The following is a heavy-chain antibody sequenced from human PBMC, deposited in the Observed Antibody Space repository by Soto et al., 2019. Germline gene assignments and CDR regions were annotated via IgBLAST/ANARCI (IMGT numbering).Heavy chain of an antibody. V-gene: IGHV3-23*01. D-gene: IGHD5-12*01. J-gene: IGHJ6*04. CDR1: GFTFSSYP. CDR2: ISGSGGST. CDR3: AKGFDIVATIRVRGLPDV. Sequence: GGNLRLSCATSGFTFSSYPMIWARQALAKELDGVTPISGSGGSTYYAVFGQGRFTMSKGTSMNTLYLQGNSRRAKARAVYDCAKGFDIVATIRVRGLPDVWGKGTTVTVSS.